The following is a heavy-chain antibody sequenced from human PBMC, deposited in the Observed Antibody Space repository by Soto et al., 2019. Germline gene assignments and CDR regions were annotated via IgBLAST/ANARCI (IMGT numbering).Heavy chain of an antibody. V-gene: IGHV2-5*02. CDR2: IYWDDDK. J-gene: IGHJ4*02. Sequence: QITLNESGPTVVKPAETLTLTCTFSGFSLTTSGVGVGWIRQSPGKAPEWLALIYWDDDKRYSVSLKSRLTITKATSKNQVVLTMASVDPADTATYYCAHRILRTVFGLVTTTAIYFDFWGQGTPVVVSS. CDR1: GFSLTTSGVG. D-gene: IGHD3-3*01. CDR3: AHRILRTVFGLVTTTAIYFDF.